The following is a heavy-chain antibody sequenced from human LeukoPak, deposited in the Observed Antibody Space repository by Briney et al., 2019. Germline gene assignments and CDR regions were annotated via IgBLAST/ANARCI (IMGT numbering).Heavy chain of an antibody. CDR3: AKSEQQLLEAGYYFDY. CDR2: ISSSSSII. D-gene: IGHD6-13*01. V-gene: IGHV3-48*04. Sequence: PGGSLRLSCAASGFTFSNYNMNWVRQAPGKGLEWVSYISSSSSIIYYAGSVKGRFTISRDNAKNSLYLQMNSLRAEDVALYYCAKSEQQLLEAGYYFDYWGQGTLVTVSS. CDR1: GFTFSNYN. J-gene: IGHJ4*02.